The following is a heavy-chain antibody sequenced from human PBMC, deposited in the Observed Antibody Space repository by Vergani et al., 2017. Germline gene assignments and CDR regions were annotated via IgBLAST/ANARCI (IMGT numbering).Heavy chain of an antibody. CDR2: IYYSGST. Sequence: QVQLQESGPGLVKPSETLSLTCTVSGGSISSYYWSWIRQPPGKGLEWSGYIYYSGSTNYNPSLKSRVTISVDTSKNQFSLKLSSVTAADTAVYYCARLWFGESHWFDPWGQGTLVTVSS. V-gene: IGHV4-59*01. J-gene: IGHJ5*02. D-gene: IGHD3-10*01. CDR3: ARLWFGESHWFDP. CDR1: GGSISSYY.